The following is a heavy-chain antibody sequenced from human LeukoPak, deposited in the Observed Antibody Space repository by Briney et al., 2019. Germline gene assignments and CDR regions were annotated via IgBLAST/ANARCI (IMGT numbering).Heavy chain of an antibody. CDR2: IKSDGSGT. Sequence: QSGGSLRLPCTASGFTFSVAWMHWVRQAPGKGLVWVSVIKSDGSGTTYADSVKGRFTTSRDNAKNTVYLEMNSLRADDTAMYYCAKDYFGSIDYWGQGTLVTVSS. CDR3: AKDYFGSIDY. J-gene: IGHJ4*02. D-gene: IGHD2/OR15-2a*01. V-gene: IGHV3-74*01. CDR1: GFTFSVAW.